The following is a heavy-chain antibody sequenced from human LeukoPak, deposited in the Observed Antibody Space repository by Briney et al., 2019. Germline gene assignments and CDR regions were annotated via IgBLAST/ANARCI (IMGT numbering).Heavy chain of an antibody. CDR1: GGSFSGYY. J-gene: IGHJ3*02. D-gene: IGHD6-13*01. Sequence: PSETLSLTCAVYGGSFSGYYWSWIRLPPGKGLEWIGEINHSGSTNYNPSLKSRVTISVDTSKNQFSLKLSSVTAADTAVYYCARGSSSWYPSDAFDIWGQGTMVTVSS. CDR2: INHSGST. V-gene: IGHV4-34*01. CDR3: ARGSSSWYPSDAFDI.